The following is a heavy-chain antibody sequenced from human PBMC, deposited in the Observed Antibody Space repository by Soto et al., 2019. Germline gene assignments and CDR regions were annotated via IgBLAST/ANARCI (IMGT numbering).Heavy chain of an antibody. J-gene: IGHJ3*02. Sequence: EVQLLESGGGLVQPGGSLRLSCAASGFSFSSYAISWVRQAPGRGLEWVSTFRDTGDKTYYADSVKGRFTVSRDISQNTLYLQMNGLSPDDTAIYYCAKGPDPGAFDIWRQGTMVTVSS. CDR2: FRDTGDKT. CDR3: AKGPDPGAFDI. D-gene: IGHD3-10*01. CDR1: GFSFSSYA. V-gene: IGHV3-23*01.